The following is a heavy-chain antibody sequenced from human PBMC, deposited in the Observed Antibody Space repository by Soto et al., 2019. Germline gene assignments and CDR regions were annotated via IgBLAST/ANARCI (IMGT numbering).Heavy chain of an antibody. D-gene: IGHD3-3*01. V-gene: IGHV3-23*01. CDR3: ARQDYYDFWSGYYPPDY. Sequence: EVQLLESGGGLVQPGGSLRLSCAASGFTFSSYAMSWVRQAPGKGLEWVSAISGSGGSTYYADSVKGRFTISRDNSKNTLYLQMNSLRAEDTAVYYCARQDYYDFWSGYYPPDYWGQGTLVTVSS. CDR2: ISGSGGST. CDR1: GFTFSSYA. J-gene: IGHJ4*02.